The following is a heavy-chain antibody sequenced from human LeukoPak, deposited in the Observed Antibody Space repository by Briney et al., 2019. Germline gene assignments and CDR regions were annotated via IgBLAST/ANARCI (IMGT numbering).Heavy chain of an antibody. J-gene: IGHJ4*02. CDR3: VRETDSTLFDY. Sequence: GGSLRLSCSVSAFTFNTFDNFAMNWVRQAPGKGLEWVAAISESGASTYYAASVKGRFTISRDNAKNSLSLQMNSLRAEDTAVYYCVRETDSTLFDYWGEGTLVTVSS. D-gene: IGHD2-2*01. V-gene: IGHV3-23*01. CDR2: ISESGAST. CDR1: AFTFNTFDNFA.